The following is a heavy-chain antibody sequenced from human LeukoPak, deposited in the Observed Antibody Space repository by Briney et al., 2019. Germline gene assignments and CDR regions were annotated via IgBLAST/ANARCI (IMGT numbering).Heavy chain of an antibody. CDR3: ARDRWFGESRYYYYMDV. V-gene: IGHV4-34*01. J-gene: IGHJ6*03. CDR1: GGSFSGYY. CDR2: INHSGST. Sequence: SETLSLTCAVYGGSFSGYYWSWIRQPPGKGLEWVGEINHSGSTNYNPSLKSRVTMSVDPSKNQFSLKLSSVTAADTAVYYCARDRWFGESRYYYYMDVWGKGTTVTISS. D-gene: IGHD3-10*01.